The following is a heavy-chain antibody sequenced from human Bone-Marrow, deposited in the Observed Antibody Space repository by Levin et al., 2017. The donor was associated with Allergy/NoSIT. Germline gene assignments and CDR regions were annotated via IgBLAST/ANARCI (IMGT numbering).Heavy chain of an antibody. J-gene: IGHJ3*02. CDR3: ARQGTRPAGYCSGGSCYSDAFDI. V-gene: IGHV5-51*01. CDR2: IYPGDSDT. Sequence: KVSCKGSGYSFTSYWIGWVRQMPGKGLEWMGIIYPGDSDTRYSPSFQGQVTISADKSISTAYLQWSSLKASDTAMYYCARQGTRPAGYCSGGSCYSDAFDIWGQGTMVTVSS. CDR1: GYSFTSYW. D-gene: IGHD2-15*01.